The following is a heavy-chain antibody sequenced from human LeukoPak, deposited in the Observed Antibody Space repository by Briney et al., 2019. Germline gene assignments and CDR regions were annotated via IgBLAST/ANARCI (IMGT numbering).Heavy chain of an antibody. CDR2: IKNDGSGI. Sequence: GGSLRLSCAASGFSFSNTWMHWVRQAPGKGLVWVARIKNDGSGIIYADSVKGRFTISRDNPRNTLYLQMNSLRGEDTAVYYCARNVRLGSGELSFAPFKNWFDPWGQGTLVTVSS. D-gene: IGHD3-16*02. V-gene: IGHV3-74*01. CDR3: ARNVRLGSGELSFAPFKNWFDP. J-gene: IGHJ5*02. CDR1: GFSFSNTW.